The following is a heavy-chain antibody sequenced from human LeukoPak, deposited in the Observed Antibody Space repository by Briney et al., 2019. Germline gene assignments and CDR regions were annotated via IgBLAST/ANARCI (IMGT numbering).Heavy chain of an antibody. CDR2: INHGGST. Sequence: SETLSLTCAVYGGSFSGYYWSWIRQPPGKGLEWIGEINHGGSTNYNPSLKSRVTISVDTSKNQFSLKLSSVTAADTAVYYCARVVPSDYYFDYWGQGTLVTVSS. V-gene: IGHV4-34*01. CDR3: ARVVPSDYYFDY. CDR1: GGSFSGYY. D-gene: IGHD2-15*01. J-gene: IGHJ4*02.